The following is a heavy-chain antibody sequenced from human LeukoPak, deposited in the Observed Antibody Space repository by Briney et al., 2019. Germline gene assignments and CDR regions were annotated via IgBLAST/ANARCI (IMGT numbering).Heavy chain of an antibody. V-gene: IGHV1-18*04. J-gene: IGHJ6*03. Sequence: ASVKVSCKDSGYTFTGYYMHWVRQAPGQGLEWMGWISAYNGNTKYAQKLQGRVTMTTDTSTSTAYMELRSLRSDDTAVYYCARGPIIDIAIVPAAVEYYYMDVWGKGATVTVSS. CDR3: ARGPIIDIAIVPAAVEYYYMDV. CDR1: GYTFTGYY. D-gene: IGHD2-2*01. CDR2: ISAYNGNT.